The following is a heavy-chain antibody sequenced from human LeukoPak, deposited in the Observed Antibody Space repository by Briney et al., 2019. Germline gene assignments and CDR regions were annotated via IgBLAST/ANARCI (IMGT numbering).Heavy chain of an antibody. CDR1: EYIFTGYY. CDR2: INPNNGAT. D-gene: IGHD3-22*01. J-gene: IGHJ4*02. Sequence: ASVKVSCKASEYIFTGYYMHWVRQAPGQGLEWMGRINPNNGATNYAQKFQGRVTITGDTSINTAYMELSSLRSDDTAVYYCARTPTGHYGSSGYFPYYFDYWGQGTLVTASS. V-gene: IGHV1-2*06. CDR3: ARTPTGHYGSSGYFPYYFDY.